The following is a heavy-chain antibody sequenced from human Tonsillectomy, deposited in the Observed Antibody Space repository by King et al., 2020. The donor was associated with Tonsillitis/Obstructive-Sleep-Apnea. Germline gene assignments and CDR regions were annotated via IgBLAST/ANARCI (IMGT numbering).Heavy chain of an antibody. Sequence: VQLVESGGGVVQPGRSLRLSCAASGFTFGYYAMYWVRQAPGKGLEWVAVISFDGSKKYYADSVKGRFTISRDNSKNTLYLQMNSLRIEDTAVYYCARDDSEYYDFWSGPRTNGMDVGGQGTTVIVSS. CDR2: ISFDGSKK. CDR3: ARDDSEYYDFWSGPRTNGMDV. J-gene: IGHJ6*02. CDR1: GFTFGYYA. D-gene: IGHD3-3*01. V-gene: IGHV3-30*04.